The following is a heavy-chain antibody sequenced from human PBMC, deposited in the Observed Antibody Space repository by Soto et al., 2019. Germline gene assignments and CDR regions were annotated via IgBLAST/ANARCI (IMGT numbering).Heavy chain of an antibody. Sequence: QDQLVQSGAEVKKPGASVTVSCKASGYSFTNYGVTWVRQAPGQGLEWMGWISAFNGNTHYAQNLQGRVTMTTDASTRTAYMELRRLRSDDTAVYYCARDRGVAQQVDGNTHYYYYMDVWGKGTTVTVSS. J-gene: IGHJ6*03. CDR3: ARDRGVAQQVDGNTHYYYYMDV. V-gene: IGHV1-18*01. CDR1: GYSFTNYG. CDR2: ISAFNGNT. D-gene: IGHD6-19*01.